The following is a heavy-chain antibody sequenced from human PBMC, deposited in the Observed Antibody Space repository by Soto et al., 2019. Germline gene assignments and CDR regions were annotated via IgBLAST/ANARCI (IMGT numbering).Heavy chain of an antibody. Sequence: QLQLQESGSGLVKPSQTLSLTCAVSGGSISSGGYSWSWIRQPPGKGLEWIGYIYHSGSNNYNPSLQSRVTMSVDRRKNQSSLKLSSVPGADTAVYYCAAGGGLPRYYWGQGTLVTVSS. J-gene: IGHJ4*02. V-gene: IGHV4-30-2*01. D-gene: IGHD5-12*01. CDR1: GGSISSGGYS. CDR3: AAGGGLPRYY. CDR2: IYHSGSN.